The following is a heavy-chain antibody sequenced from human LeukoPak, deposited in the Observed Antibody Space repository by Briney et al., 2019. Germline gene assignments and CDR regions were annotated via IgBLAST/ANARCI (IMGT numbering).Heavy chain of an antibody. CDR2: IIGSSGST. CDR1: GFSFNNYA. CDR3: ARDGTESYYDILTGYFDY. Sequence: GGSLRFSCVASGFSFNNYAMNWVRQAPGKGLEWVSLIIGSSGSTFYADSVKGRFTISRDKSKNTLYLQMSSLRAEDTAVYYCARDGTESYYDILTGYFDYWGQGTLVTVSS. V-gene: IGHV3-23*01. J-gene: IGHJ4*02. D-gene: IGHD3-9*01.